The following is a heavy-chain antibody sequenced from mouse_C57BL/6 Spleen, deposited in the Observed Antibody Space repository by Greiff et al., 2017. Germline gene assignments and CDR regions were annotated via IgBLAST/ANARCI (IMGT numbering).Heavy chain of an antibody. D-gene: IGHD1-1*01. CDR2: INPGSGGT. CDR3: ARSTKVVATDWDFEV. CDR1: GYAFTNSL. J-gene: IGHJ1*03. Sequence: VQLQQSGAELVRPGTSVKVSCKASGYAFTNSLIEWVKQRPGQGLEWIGVINPGSGGTNYNEKFKGKATLTADKSSSTAYMQISSLTSEDSAVYFCARSTKVVATDWDFEVWGTGTTVTVSS. V-gene: IGHV1-54*01.